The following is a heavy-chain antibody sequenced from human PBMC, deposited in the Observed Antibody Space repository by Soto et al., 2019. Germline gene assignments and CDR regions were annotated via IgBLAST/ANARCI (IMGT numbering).Heavy chain of an antibody. V-gene: IGHV3-13*01. CDR2: IGTAGDT. J-gene: IGHJ6*02. CDR3: ARGGSPDITIFGVVKGGMDV. Sequence: EVQLVESGGGLVQPGGSLRLSCAASGFTFSSYDMHWVRQATGKGLEWVSAIGTAGDTYYPGSVKGRFTISRENAKNSLYLQMNSLRAGDTAVYYCARGGSPDITIFGVVKGGMDVWGQGTTVTVSS. D-gene: IGHD3-3*01. CDR1: GFTFSSYD.